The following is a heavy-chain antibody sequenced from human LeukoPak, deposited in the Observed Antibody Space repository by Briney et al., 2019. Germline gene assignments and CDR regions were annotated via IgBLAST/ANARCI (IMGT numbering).Heavy chain of an antibody. Sequence: PSQTLSLTCTVSGGSISSGDYYWSWIRQPPGTGLEWIGYIYYSGSTYYNPSLKSRVTISVDTSKNQFSLKLSSVTAADTAVYYCARADGGYYYPLDYWGQGTLVTVSS. CDR3: ARADGGYYYPLDY. CDR1: GGSISSGDYY. J-gene: IGHJ4*02. V-gene: IGHV4-30-4*01. CDR2: IYYSGST. D-gene: IGHD3-22*01.